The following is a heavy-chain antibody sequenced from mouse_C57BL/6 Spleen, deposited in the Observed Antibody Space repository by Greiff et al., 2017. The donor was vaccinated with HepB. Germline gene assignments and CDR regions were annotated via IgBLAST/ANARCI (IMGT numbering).Heavy chain of an antibody. D-gene: IGHD2-1*01. Sequence: EVKLQESGPELVKPGASVKIPCKASGYTFTDYNMDWVKQSHGKSLEWIGDINPNNGGTIYNQKFKGKATLTVDKSSSTAYMELRSLTSEDTAVYYCARNGNYYWYFDVWGTGTTVTVSS. V-gene: IGHV1-18*01. CDR1: GYTFTDYN. J-gene: IGHJ1*03. CDR3: ARNGNYYWYFDV. CDR2: INPNNGGT.